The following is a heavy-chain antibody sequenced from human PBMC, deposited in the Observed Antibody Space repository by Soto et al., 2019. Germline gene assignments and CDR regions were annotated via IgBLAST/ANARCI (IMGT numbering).Heavy chain of an antibody. CDR1: GYSFTSYW. V-gene: IGHV5-51*01. J-gene: IGHJ5*02. D-gene: IGHD3-3*01. CDR3: ARRSNDFWSGRTENFDP. CDR2: IYPGDSDT. Sequence: PGESLKISCKGSGYSFTSYWIGWVRQMPGKGLEWMGIIYPGDSDTRYSPSFQGQVTISADKSISTAYLQWSSLKASDTAMYYCARRSNDFWSGRTENFDPWGQGTLVTVSS.